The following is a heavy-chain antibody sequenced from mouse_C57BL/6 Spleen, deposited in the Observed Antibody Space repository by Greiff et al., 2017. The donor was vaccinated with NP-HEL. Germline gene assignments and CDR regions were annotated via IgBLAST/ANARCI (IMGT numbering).Heavy chain of an antibody. CDR3: ARRGYYGIYYFDY. Sequence: VQLQQPGAELVRPGSSVKLSCKASGYTFTSYWMHWVKQRPIQGLEWIGNIDPSDSETHYNQKFKDKATLTVDKSSSTAYMQLSSLTSEDSAVYYCARRGYYGIYYFDYWGQGTTLTVSS. D-gene: IGHD1-1*01. V-gene: IGHV1-52*01. CDR1: GYTFTSYW. J-gene: IGHJ2*01. CDR2: IDPSDSET.